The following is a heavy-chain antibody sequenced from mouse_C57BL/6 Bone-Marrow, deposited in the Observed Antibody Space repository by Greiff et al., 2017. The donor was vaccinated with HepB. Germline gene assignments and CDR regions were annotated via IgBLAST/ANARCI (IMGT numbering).Heavy chain of an antibody. J-gene: IGHJ3*01. CDR1: GYTFTSYG. V-gene: IGHV1-81*01. CDR2: IYPRSGNT. CDR3: ARSDRRAY. Sequence: QVQLQQSGAELARPGASVKLSCKASGYTFTSYGISWVKQRPGQGLEWIGEIYPRSGNTYYNEKFKGKATLTADKSSSTAYMELRSLAAEDSAVYFCARSDRRAYWGQGTLVTVSA.